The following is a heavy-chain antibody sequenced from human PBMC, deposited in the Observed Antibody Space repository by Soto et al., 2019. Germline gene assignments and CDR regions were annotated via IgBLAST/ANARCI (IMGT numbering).Heavy chain of an antibody. CDR1: GFTFTSSA. J-gene: IGHJ6*02. Sequence: GASVKVSCKASGFTFTSSAVQWVRQARGQRLEWIGWIVVGSGNTNYAQKFQERVTITRDMSTSTAYMELSSLRSEDTAVYYCAADHTYYDFWSGTKYYYGMDVWGQGTTVTVSS. CDR3: AADHTYYDFWSGTKYYYGMDV. CDR2: IVVGSGNT. D-gene: IGHD3-3*01. V-gene: IGHV1-58*01.